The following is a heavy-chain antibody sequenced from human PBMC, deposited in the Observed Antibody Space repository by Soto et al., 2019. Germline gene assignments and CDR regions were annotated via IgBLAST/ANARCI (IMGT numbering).Heavy chain of an antibody. V-gene: IGHV3-21*01. CDR1: GFSFSTFT. Sequence: EVQLVESGGGLVKPGGSLRLSCAASGFSFSTFTMNWVRQAPGQGLEWVSSVSSTGTYIFYSESLKGRFTISRDNAKNSLYLQRNSLRAEDTAMYYCARGSSAWEAFDVWGQGTMVTVSS. D-gene: IGHD1-26*01. J-gene: IGHJ3*01. CDR2: VSSTGTYI. CDR3: ARGSSAWEAFDV.